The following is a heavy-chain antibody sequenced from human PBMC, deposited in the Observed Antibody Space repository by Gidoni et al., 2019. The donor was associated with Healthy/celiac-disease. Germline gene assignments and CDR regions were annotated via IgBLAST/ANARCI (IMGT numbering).Heavy chain of an antibody. V-gene: IGHV3-43*02. D-gene: IGHD2-8*02. CDR1: GFTFDDYA. Sequence: EVQLAEAGGGVVQLGGFLRRSGAASGFTFDDYAMHWVRKASGKGLEWVSLISGDGGSTYYADSVKGRFTISRDNSKNSLYLRMNSLRTEDTALYYCAKGHWWRPFHWGQGTLVTVSS. CDR3: AKGHWWRPFH. J-gene: IGHJ4*02. CDR2: ISGDGGST.